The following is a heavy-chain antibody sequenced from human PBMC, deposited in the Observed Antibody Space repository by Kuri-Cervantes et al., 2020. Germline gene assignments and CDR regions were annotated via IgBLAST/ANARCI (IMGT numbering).Heavy chain of an antibody. J-gene: IGHJ3*02. CDR1: GFTFSSDG. D-gene: IGHD5-18*01. CDR3: AKDTSMVPNIGAFDI. CDR2: INSDGSIT. Sequence: GGSLRLSCAASGFTFSSDGMSWVRQAPGKGLVWVSRINSDGSITSYADSVKGRFTISRDNAKNSLYLQMNSLRAEDTALYYCAKDTSMVPNIGAFDIWGQGTMVTVSS. V-gene: IGHV3-74*01.